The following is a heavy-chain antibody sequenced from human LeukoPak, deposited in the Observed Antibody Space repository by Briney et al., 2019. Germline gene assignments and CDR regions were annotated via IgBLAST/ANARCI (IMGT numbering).Heavy chain of an antibody. Sequence: GGSLRLSCAASGFTFSSYSMNWVRQAPGKGLEWVSSISSSSSYIYYADSVKGRFTISRDNAKNSLYLQMNSLGAEDTAVYYCAPPPYYYETNGYSVAWGQGTLVTVSS. CDR3: APPPYYYETNGYSVA. D-gene: IGHD3-22*01. J-gene: IGHJ5*02. CDR1: GFTFSSYS. V-gene: IGHV3-21*01. CDR2: ISSSSSYI.